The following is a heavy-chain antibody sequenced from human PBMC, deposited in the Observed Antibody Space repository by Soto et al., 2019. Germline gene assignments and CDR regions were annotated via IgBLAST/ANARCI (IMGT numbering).Heavy chain of an antibody. CDR3: ARDGSDVAAPGSDYGMDV. CDR1: GYTFTGYY. V-gene: IGHV1-2*04. D-gene: IGHD6-25*01. J-gene: IGHJ6*02. Sequence: SVKVSCKASGYTFTGYYMHWVRQAPGQGLEWMGWVNPNSGGTNYAQKFQGWVTMTRDTSISTAYMELSRLRSDDTAVYYCARDGSDVAAPGSDYGMDVWGQGTTVTVSS. CDR2: VNPNSGGT.